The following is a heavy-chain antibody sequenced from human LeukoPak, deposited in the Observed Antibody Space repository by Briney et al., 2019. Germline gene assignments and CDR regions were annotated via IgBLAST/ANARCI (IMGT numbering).Heavy chain of an antibody. CDR1: GGSISSYY. Sequence: SETLSLTCTVSGGSISSYYWSWIRQPPGKGLEWIGYIYYSGSTNYNPSLKSRVTISVDTSKNQFSLKLSSVTAADTAVYYCERGWHDPYYYDSSDARFDYWGQGTLVTVSS. D-gene: IGHD3-22*01. V-gene: IGHV4-59*01. CDR2: IYYSGST. J-gene: IGHJ4*02. CDR3: ERGWHDPYYYDSSDARFDY.